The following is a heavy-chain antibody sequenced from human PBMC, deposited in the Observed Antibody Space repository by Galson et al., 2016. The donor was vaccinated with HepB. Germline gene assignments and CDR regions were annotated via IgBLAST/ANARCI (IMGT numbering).Heavy chain of an antibody. V-gene: IGHV3-30*18. D-gene: IGHD6-19*01. CDR1: GFTFSDFG. CDR3: AKRFSSGWYPAY. CDR2: ISYGGSNK. Sequence: SLRLSCAASGFTFSDFGMHWVRQAPDKGLEWVAVISYGGSNKSYADSVKGRFTISRDNSKNTLYLQMNSLRAEDTAVYYCAKRFSSGWYPAYWGQGTLVTVSS. J-gene: IGHJ4*02.